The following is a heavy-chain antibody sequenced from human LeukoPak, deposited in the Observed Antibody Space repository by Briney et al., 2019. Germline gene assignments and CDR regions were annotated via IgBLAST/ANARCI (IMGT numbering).Heavy chain of an antibody. CDR1: GFTLGGNA. J-gene: IGHJ1*01. V-gene: IGHV3-23*01. Sequence: GGSLRLSCAASGFTLGGNAMSWVRQAPGRGLEWVSGVGGDDRTHYADSVRGRFTISRDNSMNTVSLEMNRLRVQDTAVYYCAKDLSWRAAADHWGQGALVTVAS. CDR3: AKDLSWRAAADH. D-gene: IGHD6-25*01. CDR2: VGGDDRT.